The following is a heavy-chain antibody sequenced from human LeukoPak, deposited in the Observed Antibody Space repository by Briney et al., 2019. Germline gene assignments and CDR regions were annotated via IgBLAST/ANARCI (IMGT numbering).Heavy chain of an antibody. Sequence: SETLSLTCTVSGGSISSYYWSWIRQPPGKGLEWIGYIYYSGSTNYNPSLKSRVTISVDTSKNQFSLKLSSVTAADTAVYYCARDISGWAPGDYWGQGTLVTVSS. D-gene: IGHD6-19*01. V-gene: IGHV4-59*01. CDR2: IYYSGST. J-gene: IGHJ4*02. CDR3: ARDISGWAPGDY. CDR1: GGSISSYY.